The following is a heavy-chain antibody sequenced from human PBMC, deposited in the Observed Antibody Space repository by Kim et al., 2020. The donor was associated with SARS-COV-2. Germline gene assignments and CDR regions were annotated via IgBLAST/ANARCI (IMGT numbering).Heavy chain of an antibody. V-gene: IGHV3-48*03. J-gene: IGHJ4*02. CDR1: GFTFSSYE. CDR3: ARDYRYSSSSVFDY. Sequence: GGSLRLSCAASGFTFSSYEMNWVRQAPGKGLEWVSYISSSGSTIYYADSVKGRFTISRDNAKNSLYLQMNSLRAEDTAVYYCARDYRYSSSSVFDYWGQGTLVTVSS. D-gene: IGHD6-6*01. CDR2: ISSSGSTI.